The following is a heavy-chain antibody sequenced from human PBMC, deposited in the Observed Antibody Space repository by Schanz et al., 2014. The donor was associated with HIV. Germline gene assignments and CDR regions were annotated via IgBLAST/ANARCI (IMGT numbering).Heavy chain of an antibody. CDR1: GGSISGHY. J-gene: IGHJ5*01. Sequence: QVQLQESGPGLVKPSETLSLSCAVSGGSISGHYWSWIRQPAGKGLEWIGRIGSSDYNPSLKSRVSMSVDTPKNQLSREMRPVTAADTAVYFCARQIANRRVNGDYWFDSWGQGTLVTVSS. D-gene: IGHD4-17*01. CDR3: ARQIANRRVNGDYWFDS. V-gene: IGHV4-4*07. CDR2: IGSS.